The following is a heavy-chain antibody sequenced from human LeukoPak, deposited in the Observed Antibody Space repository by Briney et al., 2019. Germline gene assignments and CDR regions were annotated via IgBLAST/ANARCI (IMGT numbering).Heavy chain of an antibody. CDR2: IVVGSGNT. Sequence: SVKVSCKASGFTFTSSAVQWVRQARGQRLEWIGWIVVGSGNTNYAQKFQGRVTITADKSTSTAYMELSSLRSEDTAVYYCARVEGRDGYTDYWGQGTLVTVSS. CDR3: ARVEGRDGYTDY. D-gene: IGHD5-24*01. V-gene: IGHV1-58*01. J-gene: IGHJ4*02. CDR1: GFTFTSSA.